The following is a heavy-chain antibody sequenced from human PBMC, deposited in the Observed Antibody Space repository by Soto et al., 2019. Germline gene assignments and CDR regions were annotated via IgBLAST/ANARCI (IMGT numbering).Heavy chain of an antibody. V-gene: IGHV5-10-1*01. CDR1: GYSFTSYW. D-gene: IGHD3-22*01. J-gene: IGHJ4*02. CDR2: IDPSDSYT. Sequence: GESLKISCKGSGYSFTSYWINWVRQMPGKGLEWMGRIDPSDSYTNYSPSFQGHVTISADKSISTAYLQWSSLKAPDTAMYYCARCDDSSGYYSPYFDYWGQGTLVTVSS. CDR3: ARCDDSSGYYSPYFDY.